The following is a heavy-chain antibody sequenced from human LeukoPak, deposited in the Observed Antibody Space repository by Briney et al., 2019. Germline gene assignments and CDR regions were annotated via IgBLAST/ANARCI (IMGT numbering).Heavy chain of an antibody. CDR3: AKTLVPRDIAARPNY. CDR2: ISSRSVTT. Sequence: GGSLRLSCEASGITFSKYVMSWVRQAPGKGLEWVSSISSRSVTTWYADSVEGRFTISRDDSKNTLYLHMNSLRAEDTAVYYCAKTLVPRDIAARPNYWGQGTLVTVSS. V-gene: IGHV3-23*01. J-gene: IGHJ4*02. CDR1: GITFSKYV. D-gene: IGHD6-6*01.